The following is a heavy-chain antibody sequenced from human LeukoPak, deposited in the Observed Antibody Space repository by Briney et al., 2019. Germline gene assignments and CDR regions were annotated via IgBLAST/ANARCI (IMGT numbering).Heavy chain of an antibody. V-gene: IGHV4-39*01. J-gene: IGHJ5*02. CDR3: ARHDSWFDP. Sequence: SETLSLTCTVSGGSISNSSYYWGWIRQPPGKGLEWIGSIYYSGSTYYNPSLKSRVTISVDTSKNQFSLKLSYVTAADTAVYYCARHDSWFDPWGQGTLVTVSS. D-gene: IGHD3-22*01. CDR1: GGSISNSSYY. CDR2: IYYSGST.